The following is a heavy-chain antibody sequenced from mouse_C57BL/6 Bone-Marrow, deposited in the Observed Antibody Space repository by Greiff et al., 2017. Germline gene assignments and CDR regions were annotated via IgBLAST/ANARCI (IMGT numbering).Heavy chain of an antibody. V-gene: IGHV1-50*01. CDR1: GYTFTSYW. CDR2: IDPSDSYT. J-gene: IGHJ2*01. Sequence: QVQLQQPGAELVKPGASVKLSCKASGYTFTSYWMQWVKQRPGQGLEWIGAIDPSDSYTNYNQKFKGKATLTVDTSSSTAYMQLSSLTSEDSAVYYCARGGYYYFDYWGQGTTLTVSS. CDR3: ARGGYYYFDY. D-gene: IGHD2-3*01.